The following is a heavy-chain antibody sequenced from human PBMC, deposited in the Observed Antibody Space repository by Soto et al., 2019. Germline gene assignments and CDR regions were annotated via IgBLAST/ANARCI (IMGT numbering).Heavy chain of an antibody. J-gene: IGHJ4*02. V-gene: IGHV4-34*01. CDR1: GGSFSGHY. D-gene: IGHD6-13*01. CDR2: INHSGSA. CDR3: TRGERDSRISN. Sequence: SETLSLTCAVYGGSFSGHYWSWIRQPPGKGLEWIGEINHSGSAYYNPSLKSRVTISVDTSKNQFSLKLSSVTAADTAVYYCTRGERDSRISNWGQGTLVTVSS.